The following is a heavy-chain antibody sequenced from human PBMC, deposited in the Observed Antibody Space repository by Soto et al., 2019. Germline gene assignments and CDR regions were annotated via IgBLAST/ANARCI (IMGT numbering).Heavy chain of an antibody. CDR2: IYTSGST. V-gene: IGHV4-4*07. D-gene: IGHD6-13*01. Sequence: SETLSLTCTVSGGSISSYYWSWIRQPAGKGLEWIGRIYTSGSTNYNPSLKSRVTMSVDTSRNQFSLKLGSVTAADTAVYYCARVGDGSSSWYEDYYYGMDVWGQGTTVTVSS. CDR1: GGSISSYY. J-gene: IGHJ6*02. CDR3: ARVGDGSSSWYEDYYYGMDV.